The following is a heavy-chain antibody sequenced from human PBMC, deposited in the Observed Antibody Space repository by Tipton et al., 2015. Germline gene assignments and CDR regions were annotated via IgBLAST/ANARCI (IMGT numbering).Heavy chain of an antibody. Sequence: SLRLSCTASNFTFSNAWMNWVRQAPGKGLEWVSGINNSGGTTYYADSVKGRFTISRDNSKNRLYLQMNSLRAEDTAVYYCAKILDVWFGEGGLTFFDYWGQGTLVTVSS. J-gene: IGHJ4*02. D-gene: IGHD3-10*01. CDR3: AKILDVWFGEGGLTFFDY. CDR1: NFTFSNAW. V-gene: IGHV3-23*01. CDR2: INNSGGTT.